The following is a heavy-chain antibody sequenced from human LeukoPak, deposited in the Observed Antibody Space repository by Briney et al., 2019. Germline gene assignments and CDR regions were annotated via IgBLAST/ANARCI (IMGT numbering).Heavy chain of an antibody. D-gene: IGHD1-26*01. J-gene: IGHJ3*02. CDR3: ARDLPESELSAFDI. CDR1: GGSISSYY. CDR2: IYYSGST. Sequence: SETLSLTCTVSGGSISSYYWSWIRQPPGKGLEWIGYIYYSGSTNYNPSLKSRVTISVDTSKNQFSLKLSSVTAADTAVYYCARDLPESELSAFDIWGQGTMVTVSS. V-gene: IGHV4-59*01.